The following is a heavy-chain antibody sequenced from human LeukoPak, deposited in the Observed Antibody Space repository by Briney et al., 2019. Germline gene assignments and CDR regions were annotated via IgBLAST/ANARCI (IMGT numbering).Heavy chain of an antibody. V-gene: IGHV4-59*12. CDR3: ARDPGYSNPFYYYFYYMDV. J-gene: IGHJ6*03. CDR2: IYYSGST. CDR1: GGSISSYY. Sequence: SETLSLTCTVSGGSISSYYWSWIRQPPGKGLEWIGYIYYSGSTNYNPSLKSRVTISVDTSKNQFSLKLTSVTAADTAVYYCARDPGYSNPFYYYFYYMDVWGKGTTVTVSS. D-gene: IGHD4-11*01.